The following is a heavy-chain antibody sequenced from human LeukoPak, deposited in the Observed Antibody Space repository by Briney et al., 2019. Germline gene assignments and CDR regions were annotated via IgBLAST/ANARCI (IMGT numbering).Heavy chain of an antibody. CDR1: GFTFSSYA. V-gene: IGHV3-64*01. CDR2: ISSNGGST. Sequence: GGSLRLSCAASGFTFSSYAMHWVRQAPGKGVEYVSAISSNGGSTYYAHSVKGRFTISRDNSKNTLYLQMGSLRAEDMAVYYCALTRRDGYKLFDYWGQGTLVTVSS. J-gene: IGHJ4*02. CDR3: ALTRRDGYKLFDY. D-gene: IGHD5-24*01.